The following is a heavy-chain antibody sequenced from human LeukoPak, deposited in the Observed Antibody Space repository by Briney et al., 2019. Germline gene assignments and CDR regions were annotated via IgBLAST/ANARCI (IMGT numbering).Heavy chain of an antibody. Sequence: GGSLRLSCAASGFTFSNAWVSWVRQAPGKGLEWVGRIKSKTDGGTTDYAAPVKGRFTISRDDSKNTLYLQMNSLKTEDTAVYYCTARAARLLSDAFDIWGQGTMVTVSS. CDR3: TARAARLLSDAFDI. V-gene: IGHV3-15*01. D-gene: IGHD6-6*01. CDR2: IKSKTDGGTT. J-gene: IGHJ3*02. CDR1: GFTFSNAW.